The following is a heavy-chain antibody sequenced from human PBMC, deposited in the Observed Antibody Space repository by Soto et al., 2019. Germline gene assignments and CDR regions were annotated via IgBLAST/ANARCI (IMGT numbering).Heavy chain of an antibody. Sequence: QVQLVESGGGVVQPGRSLRLSCAASGFTFSSYGMHWVRQAPGKGLEWVAVIWYDGSNKYYADSVKGRFTISRDNSNNTLYLQMNSLRAEDTAVYYCARGLSVTTPDYWGQGTLVTVSS. D-gene: IGHD4-17*01. CDR1: GFTFSSYG. J-gene: IGHJ4*02. CDR3: ARGLSVTTPDY. V-gene: IGHV3-33*01. CDR2: IWYDGSNK.